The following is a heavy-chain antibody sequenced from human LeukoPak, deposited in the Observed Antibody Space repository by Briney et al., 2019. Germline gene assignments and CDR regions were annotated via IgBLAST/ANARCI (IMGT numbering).Heavy chain of an antibody. CDR3: AREGGNGFDY. D-gene: IGHD4-23*01. J-gene: IGHJ4*02. V-gene: IGHV4-59*11. CDR2: IYYSGST. CDR1: GGSISSHY. Sequence: SETLSLTCTVSGGSISSHYWSWIRQPPGKGLEWIGYIYYSGSTNYNPSLKSRVTISVDTSKNQFSLKLSSVTAADTAVYYCAREGGNGFDYWGQGTLVTVSS.